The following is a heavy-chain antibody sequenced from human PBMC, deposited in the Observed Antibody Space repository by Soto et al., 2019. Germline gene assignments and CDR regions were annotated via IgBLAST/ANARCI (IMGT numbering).Heavy chain of an antibody. CDR2: IIPIFGTA. J-gene: IGHJ5*02. Sequence: VQLVQSGAEVKKPGSSVKVSCKASGGTFSSYAISWVRQAPGQGLEWMGGIIPIFGTANYAQKFQGRVTITADESTSTAYMELSSLRSEDTAVYYCAREGYDILTGYYLNWFDPWGQGTLVTVSS. D-gene: IGHD3-9*01. CDR3: AREGYDILTGYYLNWFDP. V-gene: IGHV1-69*01. CDR1: GGTFSSYA.